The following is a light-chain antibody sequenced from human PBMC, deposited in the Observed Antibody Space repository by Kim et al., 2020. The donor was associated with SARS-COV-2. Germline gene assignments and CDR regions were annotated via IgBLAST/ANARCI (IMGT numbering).Light chain of an antibody. V-gene: IGLV2-8*01. Sequence: GHAVAISCTGTSSDVGGYNYVSWYQQHPGKAPKLMIYELDNRPSGVPDRFSGSKSGNTASLTVSGLQAEDEADYYCSSHAGSNNVLFGGGTQLTVL. CDR2: ELD. CDR3: SSHAGSNNVL. CDR1: SSDVGGYNY. J-gene: IGLJ2*01.